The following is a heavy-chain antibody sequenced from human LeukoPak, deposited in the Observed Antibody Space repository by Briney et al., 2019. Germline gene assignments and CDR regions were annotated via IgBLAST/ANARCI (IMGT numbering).Heavy chain of an antibody. CDR1: GFTFSSYS. J-gene: IGHJ6*02. V-gene: IGHV3-48*01. D-gene: IGHD6-19*01. Sequence: GGSVRHSCAASGFTFSSYSMNWVRQTPGKGLEWISYISSGGSPTYYADSVKGRFVISRDSAKNSLYLRMNSLRAEDTAVYYCARDNSSGWSDFHYYGMDVWGQGTTVIVSS. CDR3: ARDNSSGWSDFHYYGMDV. CDR2: ISSGGSPT.